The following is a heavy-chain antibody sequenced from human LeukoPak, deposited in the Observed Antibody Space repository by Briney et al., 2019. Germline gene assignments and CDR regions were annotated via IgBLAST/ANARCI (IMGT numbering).Heavy chain of an antibody. D-gene: IGHD3-3*01. CDR3: ARGLPNYDFWSGYSNFDY. V-gene: IGHV4-39*01. CDR1: GGSISSSSYY. CDR2: IYYSGST. Sequence: SETLSLTCTVSGGSISSSSYYWGWIRQPPGKGLEWIGSIYYSGSTYYNPSLKSRVTISVDTSKNQFSLKLSSVTAADTAVYYCARGLPNYDFWSGYSNFDYWGQGTLVTVSS. J-gene: IGHJ4*02.